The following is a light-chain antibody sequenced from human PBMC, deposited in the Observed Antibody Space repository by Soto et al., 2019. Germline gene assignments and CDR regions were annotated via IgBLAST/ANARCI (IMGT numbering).Light chain of an antibody. CDR1: SSDVGGYNY. CDR2: EVS. V-gene: IGLV2-8*01. CDR3: SSYAGSNMGRV. Sequence: QSVLTQPPSASGSPGQSVTISCTGTSSDVGGYNYVSWYQQHPGKAPKLMIYEVSKRPSGVPDRFSGSKSGNTASLTVSGLQAEDEADYYCSSYAGSNMGRVFGTGTKVTXL. J-gene: IGLJ1*01.